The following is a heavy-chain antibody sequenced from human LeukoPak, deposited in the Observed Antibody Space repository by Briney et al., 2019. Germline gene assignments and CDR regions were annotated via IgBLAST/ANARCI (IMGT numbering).Heavy chain of an antibody. D-gene: IGHD3-10*01. CDR1: GFTFSSYW. V-gene: IGHV3-7*01. CDR2: IKQDGNEK. CDR3: ARDNYYGSGSPIYYFDY. J-gene: IGHJ4*02. Sequence: PGGSLRLSCVASGFTFSSYWMSWVRQAPGKGLEWVANIKQDGNEKYYVDSVKGRFTISRDNAKNSLYLQMNSLRAEDTAVYYCARDNYYGSGSPIYYFDYWGQGTLVTVSS.